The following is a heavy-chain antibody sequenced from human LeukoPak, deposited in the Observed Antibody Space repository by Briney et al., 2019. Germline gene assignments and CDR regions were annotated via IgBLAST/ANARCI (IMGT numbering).Heavy chain of an antibody. CDR2: IYNGVNT. J-gene: IGHJ5*02. CDR3: ARSRAFNSGAFDP. V-gene: IGHV4-61*01. D-gene: IGHD1-26*01. CDR1: GASVSSASY. Sequence: SETLSLTCTVSGASVSSASYWSWIRQPPGKGVEWIAHIYNGVNTDYNPSLKSRVTISVDTSKNQFSLRLNSVTAADTAVYYCARSRAFNSGAFDPWGQGSLVTVSS.